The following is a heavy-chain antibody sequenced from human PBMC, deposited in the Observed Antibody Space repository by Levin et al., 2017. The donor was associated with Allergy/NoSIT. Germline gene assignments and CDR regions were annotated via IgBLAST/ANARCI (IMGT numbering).Heavy chain of an antibody. V-gene: IGHV4-59*01. D-gene: IGHD5-18*01. Sequence: SETLSLTCTVSGGSISSYYWSWIRQPPGKGLEWIGYIYYSGSTNYNPSLKSRVTISIDTSKKQFSLKLSSVTAADTAVYYCARTSSAMVTYYYYYGMDVWGQGTTVTVSS. CDR2: IYYSGST. CDR1: GGSISSYY. CDR3: ARTSSAMVTYYYYYGMDV. J-gene: IGHJ6*02.